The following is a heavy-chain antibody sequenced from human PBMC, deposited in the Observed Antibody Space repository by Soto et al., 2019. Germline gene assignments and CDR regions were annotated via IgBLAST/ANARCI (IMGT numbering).Heavy chain of an antibody. CDR1: GFTFSNAW. V-gene: IGHV3-15*01. J-gene: IGHJ4*02. Sequence: GALRLSCAASGFTFSNAWMSWVRQAPGKGLEWVGRIKSKTDGGTTDYAAPVKGRFTISRDDSKNTLYLQMNSLKTEDTAVYYCTTDLLRDSSGYYYPFDYWGQGTLVTVSS. D-gene: IGHD3-22*01. CDR3: TTDLLRDSSGYYYPFDY. CDR2: IKSKTDGGTT.